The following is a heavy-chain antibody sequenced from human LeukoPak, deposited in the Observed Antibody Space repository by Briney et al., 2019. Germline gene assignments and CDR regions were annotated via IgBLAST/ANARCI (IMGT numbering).Heavy chain of an antibody. CDR2: ISYDGSNK. V-gene: IGHV3-30*18. J-gene: IGHJ4*02. CDR3: AYDSSGYFDY. D-gene: IGHD3-22*01. CDR1: GFTFSSYG. Sequence: GGCLRLSCAASGFTFSSYGMHWVRQAPGKGLEWVAVISYDGSNKYYADSVKGRFTISRDNSKNTLYLQMNSLRAEDTAVYYCAYDSSGYFDYWGQGTLVTVSS.